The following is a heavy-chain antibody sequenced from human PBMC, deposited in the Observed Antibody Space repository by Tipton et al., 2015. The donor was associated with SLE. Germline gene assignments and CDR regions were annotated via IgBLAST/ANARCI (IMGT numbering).Heavy chain of an antibody. CDR3: ARPARGLGLLFDY. D-gene: IGHD3-10*01. J-gene: IGHJ4*02. Sequence: QVTISADKSINTAYLQWSSLKASDTAMYYCARPARGLGLLFDYWGQGTLVTVSS. V-gene: IGHV5-51*01.